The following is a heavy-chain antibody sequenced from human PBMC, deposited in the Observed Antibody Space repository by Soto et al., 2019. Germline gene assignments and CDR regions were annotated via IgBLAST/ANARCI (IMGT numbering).Heavy chain of an antibody. J-gene: IGHJ6*02. CDR1: GFTFSSYG. CDR3: AKDLGVVPAAISLYDYCMDV. V-gene: IGHV3-30*18. Sequence: GGSLRLSCAASGFTFSSYGMHWVHQAPGKGLGWVAVIAYDGSNKYYADSVKGRFTISRDNSKNKLYQQQNSLRAEDTAVYYCAKDLGVVPAAISLYDYCMDVWGPGTTVTV. D-gene: IGHD2-2*01. CDR2: IAYDGSNK.